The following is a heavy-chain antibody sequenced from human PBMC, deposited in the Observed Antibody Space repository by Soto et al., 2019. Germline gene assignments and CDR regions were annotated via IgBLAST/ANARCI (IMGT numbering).Heavy chain of an antibody. CDR3: AKDHGYYGSGSSVAYFDY. J-gene: IGHJ4*02. CDR2: ISGSGGST. D-gene: IGHD3-10*01. Sequence: GGSLRLSCAASGFTFSSYAMSWVRQALGKGLEWVSAISGSGGSTYYADSVKGRFTISRDNSKNTLYLQMNSLRAEDTAVYYCAKDHGYYGSGSSVAYFDYWGQGTLVTVSS. CDR1: GFTFSSYA. V-gene: IGHV3-23*01.